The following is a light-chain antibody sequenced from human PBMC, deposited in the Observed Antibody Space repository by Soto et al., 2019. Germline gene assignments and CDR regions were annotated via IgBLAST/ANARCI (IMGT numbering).Light chain of an antibody. CDR1: SFNIGADYD. CDR3: QSYDSSLSSVV. V-gene: IGLV1-40*01. Sequence: QSVLTQPPSVSGAPGQRVTISCTGSSFNIGADYDVHWYQQLPGTAPKLLIYGNTNRPSGVPDRFSGSKSGTSASLAITGLQAEDEADYYCQSYDSSLSSVVFGGGTKVTVL. J-gene: IGLJ2*01. CDR2: GNT.